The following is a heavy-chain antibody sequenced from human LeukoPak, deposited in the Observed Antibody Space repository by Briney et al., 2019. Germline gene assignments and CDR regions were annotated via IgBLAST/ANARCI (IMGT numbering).Heavy chain of an antibody. Sequence: GGTLRLSCAASGFTFISYGMSWVRQAPGKGLEWVSAISGSGGSTYYADSVKGRFTISRDNSKNTLYLQMNSLRAEDTAVYYCAKAHPTYYYDSSEYYFDYWGQGILVTVSS. CDR3: AKAHPTYYYDSSEYYFDY. J-gene: IGHJ4*02. CDR1: GFTFISYG. D-gene: IGHD3-22*01. CDR2: ISGSGGST. V-gene: IGHV3-23*01.